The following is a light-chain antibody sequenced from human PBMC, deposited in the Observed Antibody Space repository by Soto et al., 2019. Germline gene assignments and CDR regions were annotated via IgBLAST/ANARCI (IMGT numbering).Light chain of an antibody. CDR2: HVS. CDR1: SSDVGGYNY. J-gene: IGLJ1*01. CDR3: YSYTTSSTYV. V-gene: IGLV2-14*01. Sequence: QSVLTQPASVSGSPVQSITISCTGTSSDVGGYNYVSWYQQHPAKVPKLMIYHVSNRPSGVSDRFSGSKSGNTASLTISGLQAEDEGDYYCYSYTTSSTYVFGTGTKVTVL.